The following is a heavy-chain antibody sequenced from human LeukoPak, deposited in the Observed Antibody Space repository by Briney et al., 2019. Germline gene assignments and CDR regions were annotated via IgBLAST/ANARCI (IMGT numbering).Heavy chain of an antibody. J-gene: IGHJ3*02. CDR2: IRYDGSNK. V-gene: IGHV3-30*02. Sequence: GGSLRLSCAASGFTFSSYSMNWVRQAPGKGLEWVAFIRYDGSNKYYADSVKGRFTISRDNSKNTLYLQMNSLRAEDTAVYYCTNWGDAFDIWGQGTMVTVSS. CDR3: TNWGDAFDI. CDR1: GFTFSSYS. D-gene: IGHD7-27*01.